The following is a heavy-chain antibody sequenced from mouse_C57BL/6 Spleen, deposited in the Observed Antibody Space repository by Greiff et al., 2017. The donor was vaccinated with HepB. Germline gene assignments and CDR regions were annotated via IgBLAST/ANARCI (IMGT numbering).Heavy chain of an antibody. V-gene: IGHV1-69*01. Sequence: VQLQQPGAELVMPGASVKLSCKASGYTFTSYWMHWVKQRPGQGLEWIGEIDPSDSYTNYNQKFKGKSTLTVDKSSSTAYMQLSSLTSEDSAVYYCARTHYSTAWFAYWGQGTLVTVSA. D-gene: IGHD2-5*01. CDR1: GYTFTSYW. CDR2: IDPSDSYT. CDR3: ARTHYSTAWFAY. J-gene: IGHJ3*01.